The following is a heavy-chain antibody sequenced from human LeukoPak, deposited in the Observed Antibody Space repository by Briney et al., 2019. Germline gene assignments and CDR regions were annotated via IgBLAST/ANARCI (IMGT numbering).Heavy chain of an antibody. CDR1: GFTFSNYA. V-gene: IGHV3-23*01. D-gene: IGHD6-19*01. J-gene: IGHJ4*02. Sequence: PGGSLRLSCAASGFTFSNYAMSWVRQAPGKGLEWVSAISGSGGSTYYADSVKGRFTISRDNSKNTLYLQMNSLRAEDTAVYYCAKAFSSGWYIPFDYWGQGTLVTVSS. CDR3: AKAFSSGWYIPFDY. CDR2: ISGSGGST.